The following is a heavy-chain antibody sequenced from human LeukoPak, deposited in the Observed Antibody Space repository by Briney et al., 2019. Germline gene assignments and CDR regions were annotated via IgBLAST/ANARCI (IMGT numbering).Heavy chain of an antibody. CDR2: ISGSGGST. D-gene: IGHD5-18*01. CDR3: AKLQTSDSYGLNWFDP. V-gene: IGHV3-23*01. CDR1: GFTFSSYA. J-gene: IGHJ5*02. Sequence: GGSLRLSCAASGFTFSSYAMSWVRQAPGKGLEWVSAISGSGGSTYYADSVKGRFTISRDNSKNTLYLQMNSLRAEDTAVYYCAKLQTSDSYGLNWFDPWGQGTLVTVSS.